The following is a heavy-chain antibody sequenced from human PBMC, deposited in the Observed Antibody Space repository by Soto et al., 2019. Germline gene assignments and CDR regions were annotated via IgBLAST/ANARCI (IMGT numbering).Heavy chain of an antibody. V-gene: IGHV3-23*01. Sequence: EVQLLESGGGLVQPGGSLRLSCAASGFTFSSYAMKWVRQAPGKGLEWVSLIGESGTPTYYADSVKGRFTTSRDNSGNTLFVEMYSLRAEDTAVYYCARYIPGVRYSGLDVWGQGTTVTVSS. CDR3: ARYIPGVRYSGLDV. J-gene: IGHJ6*02. CDR2: IGESGTPT. CDR1: GFTFSSYA. D-gene: IGHD2-21*01.